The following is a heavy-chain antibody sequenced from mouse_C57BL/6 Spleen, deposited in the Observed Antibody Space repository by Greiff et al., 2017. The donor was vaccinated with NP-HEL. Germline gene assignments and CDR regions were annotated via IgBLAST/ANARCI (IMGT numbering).Heavy chain of an antibody. CDR1: GYTFTSYW. CDR2: IHPNSGST. Sequence: QVQLQQPGAELVKPGASVKLSCKASGYTFTSYWMHWVKQRPGQGLEWIGMIHPNSGSTNYNEKFKSKATLTVDKSSSTAYMQLSSLTSEDSAVYYCAREGGFLYFDVWGTGTTVTVSS. CDR3: AREGGFLYFDV. V-gene: IGHV1-64*01. J-gene: IGHJ1*03.